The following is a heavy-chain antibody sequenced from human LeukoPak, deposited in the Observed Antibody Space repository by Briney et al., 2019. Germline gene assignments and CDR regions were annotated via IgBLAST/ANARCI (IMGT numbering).Heavy chain of an antibody. CDR1: GYSISRSNW. J-gene: IGHJ3*02. CDR3: ARLYYYDSSAYSPGGAFDI. Sequence: SDTLSLTCAVSGYSISRSNWWGWIRQRPGKGLEWIEYIYYSGRTYYNPSLKSRVTMSVDTSKNQFSLKLNSVTAVDTAVYYCARLYYYDSSAYSPGGAFDIWGHGTMVTVSS. CDR2: IYYSGRT. V-gene: IGHV4-28*01. D-gene: IGHD3-22*01.